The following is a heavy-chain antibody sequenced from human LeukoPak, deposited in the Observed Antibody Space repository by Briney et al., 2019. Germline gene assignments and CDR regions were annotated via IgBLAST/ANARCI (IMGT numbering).Heavy chain of an antibody. Sequence: GGSLRLSCAASGFIFSSYSMSWVRQAPGKGLEWVSGISGSGDNTYYADSVKGRFTISRDNSKNTLYVQVNSLGTEDTAAYYCAKGSYYDSSGSFYFDYWGQGTLVTVSS. V-gene: IGHV3-23*01. CDR2: ISGSGDNT. CDR1: GFIFSSYS. J-gene: IGHJ4*02. D-gene: IGHD3-22*01. CDR3: AKGSYYDSSGSFYFDY.